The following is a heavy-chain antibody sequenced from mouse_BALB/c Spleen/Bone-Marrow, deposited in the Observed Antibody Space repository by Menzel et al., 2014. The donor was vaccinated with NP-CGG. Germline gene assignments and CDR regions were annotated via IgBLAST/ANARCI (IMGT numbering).Heavy chain of an antibody. V-gene: IGHV14-3*02. CDR3: ARNYGYGKSFAY. CDR2: IDPANGNT. Sequence: EVQLQQSGAELVKPGASVKLSCTASGFNIKDTYMHWVNQRPEQGLEWIGRIDPANGNTKYDPKFQGKATITAGTSSNTAYLQLSSLTSEDTAVYYCARNYGYGKSFAYWGQGTLVTVSA. CDR1: GFNIKDTY. D-gene: IGHD2-2*01. J-gene: IGHJ3*01.